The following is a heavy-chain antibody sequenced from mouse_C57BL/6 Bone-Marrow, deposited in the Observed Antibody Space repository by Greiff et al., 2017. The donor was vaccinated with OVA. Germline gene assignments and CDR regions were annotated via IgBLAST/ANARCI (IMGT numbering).Heavy chain of an antibody. CDR2: IDPSDSET. D-gene: IGHD1-1*01. Sequence: VKLVESGAELVRPGSSVKLSCKASGYTFTSYWMHWVKQRPIQGLEWIGNIDPSDSETHYNQKFKDKATLTVDKSSSTAYMQLSSLTSEDSAVYYCARWGFLLLYFDYWGQGTTLTVSS. J-gene: IGHJ2*01. CDR3: ARWGFLLLYFDY. CDR1: GYTFTSYW. V-gene: IGHV1-52*01.